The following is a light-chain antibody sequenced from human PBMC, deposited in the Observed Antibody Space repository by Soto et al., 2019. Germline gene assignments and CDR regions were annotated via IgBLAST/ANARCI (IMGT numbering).Light chain of an antibody. J-gene: IGLJ3*02. CDR1: SSDVAGYNY. Sequence: QSVLTQPRSVSGSPGQSVTISCTGTSSDVAGYNYVSWYQLHPGKAPQLMVYDVIKRPSGVPDRFSGSKSGNTASLTISGLQSEDEADYYCSSYTSTATRVFGGGTKLTVL. V-gene: IGLV2-11*01. CDR3: SSYTSTATRV. CDR2: DVI.